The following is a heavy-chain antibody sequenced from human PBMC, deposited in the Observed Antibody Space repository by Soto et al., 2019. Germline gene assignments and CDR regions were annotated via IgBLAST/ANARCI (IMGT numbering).Heavy chain of an antibody. Sequence: GGSLRLSCAASGFTFDDYAMHWVRQAPGKGLEWVSGISWNSGSIGYADSVKGRFTISRDNTKNSLYLQMNSLRAEDTALYYCARAPRYYFDYWGQGTLVTVSS. CDR1: GFTFDDYA. J-gene: IGHJ4*02. CDR3: ARAPRYYFDY. V-gene: IGHV3-9*01. CDR2: ISWNSGSI.